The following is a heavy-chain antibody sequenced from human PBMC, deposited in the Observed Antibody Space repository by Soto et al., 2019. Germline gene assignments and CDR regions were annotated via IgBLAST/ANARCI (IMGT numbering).Heavy chain of an antibody. CDR2: ISGSGGST. CDR1: GFTFSSYA. D-gene: IGHD2-8*01. Sequence: GGSLRLSCAASGFTFSSYAMSWVRQAPGKGLEWVSAISGSGGSTYYADSVKGRFTISSDNSKNTLYLQMNSLRAEDTAVYYCAKASRLMVYAMYYFDYWGQGTLVTVSS. V-gene: IGHV3-23*01. CDR3: AKASRLMVYAMYYFDY. J-gene: IGHJ4*02.